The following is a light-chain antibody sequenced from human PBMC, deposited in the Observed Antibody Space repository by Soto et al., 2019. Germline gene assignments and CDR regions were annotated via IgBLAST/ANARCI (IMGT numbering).Light chain of an antibody. Sequence: AIQLTQSPSSLSASVGDRVTITCRASQGISSALAWYQQKPGKAPKLLIYDASSLESGVPSRFSGCGSGTDFTLTISNLQPEDFATYYCQQFDTFGPGTKVDIK. V-gene: IGKV1-13*02. J-gene: IGKJ3*01. CDR2: DAS. CDR3: QQFDT. CDR1: QGISSA.